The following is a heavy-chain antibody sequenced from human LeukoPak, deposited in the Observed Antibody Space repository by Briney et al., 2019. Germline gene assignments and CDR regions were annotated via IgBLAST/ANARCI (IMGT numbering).Heavy chain of an antibody. CDR2: IYSSGNT. J-gene: IGHJ4*02. Sequence: SETLSLTCTVSGGSINNYYWSWIRQPAGKGLEWIGRIYSSGNTDDNPSLKSRVTMSVDTSKNQFSLHLRFVTAADTALYYCARTPGITVAGRFFDDRGQGIQVTVSS. CDR3: ARTPGITVAGRFFDD. D-gene: IGHD6-19*01. CDR1: GGSINNYY. V-gene: IGHV4-4*07.